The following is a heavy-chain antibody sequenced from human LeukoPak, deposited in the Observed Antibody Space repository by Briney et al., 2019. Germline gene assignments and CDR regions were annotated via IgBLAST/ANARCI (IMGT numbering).Heavy chain of an antibody. CDR2: IYHSGNT. V-gene: IGHV4-38-2*01. CDR1: GYSISSDYY. CDR3: ARGKIVAPPPFDY. J-gene: IGHJ4*02. Sequence: SETLSLTCAVSGYSISSDYYWGWIRQPPGKGLEWIGSIYHSGNTYYNPSLKSRVTISVDTSKNHFSLKLSSVTAADTAVYYCARGKIVAPPPFDYWGQGTLVTVSS. D-gene: IGHD3-22*01.